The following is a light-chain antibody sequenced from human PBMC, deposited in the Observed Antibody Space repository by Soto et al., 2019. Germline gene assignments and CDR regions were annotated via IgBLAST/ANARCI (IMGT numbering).Light chain of an antibody. V-gene: IGLV2-11*01. Sequence: QSVLTQPPSASGSPGQSVTISCTGTSSDVDIYNYVSWYQQHPGKAPKLIIYDVTKRPSGVPDRFSGSKSGNTASLTISGLQAEDEADYYCCSYAGSYTFVYVFGTGTKVTVL. CDR2: DVT. CDR1: SSDVDIYNY. CDR3: CSYAGSYTFVYV. J-gene: IGLJ1*01.